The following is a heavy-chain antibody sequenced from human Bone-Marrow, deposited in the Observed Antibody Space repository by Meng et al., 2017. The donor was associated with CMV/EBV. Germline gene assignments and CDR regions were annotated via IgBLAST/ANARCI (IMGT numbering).Heavy chain of an antibody. V-gene: IGHV1-46*01. CDR1: AYTFPRFG. CDR2: INPSGGST. Sequence: ASVKVSCKASAYTFPRFGFNWVRQAPGQGLEWMGIINPSGGSTSYAQKFQGRVTMTRDTSTSTVYMELSSLRSEDTAVYYCASSPKGRSVVVIAPDYWGQGTLVTVSS. J-gene: IGHJ4*02. D-gene: IGHD2-21*01. CDR3: ASSPKGRSVVVIAPDY.